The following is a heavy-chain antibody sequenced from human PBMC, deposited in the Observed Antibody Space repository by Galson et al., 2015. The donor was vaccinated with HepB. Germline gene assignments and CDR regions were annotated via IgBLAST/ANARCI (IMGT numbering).Heavy chain of an antibody. CDR3: ARLIAASYLGGMDV. CDR1: GFSLSAHRMG. Sequence: PALVKPTQPLTLTCTVSGFSLSAHRMGVSWVRQPPGKALEWLAHIFSNDGKSYRAPLKSRLTISKDASKSQVVLIMTNMDPVDTATYYCARLIAASYLGGMDVWGQGTTVTVSS. CDR2: IFSNDGK. V-gene: IGHV2-26*02. D-gene: IGHD6-13*01. J-gene: IGHJ6*02.